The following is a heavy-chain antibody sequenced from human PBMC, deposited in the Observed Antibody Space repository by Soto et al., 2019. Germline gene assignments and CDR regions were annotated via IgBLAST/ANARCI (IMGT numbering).Heavy chain of an antibody. J-gene: IGHJ2*01. D-gene: IGHD3-10*01. Sequence: EVQLLESGGGLVQPGGSLRVSCAASGFTFSSYAMTWVRQAPGKGLEWVSALSGSGGTTFYADSVKGRFTISRDNSKNNLSLQVDSVRAENTDLYYCAKVGDGGEEAVYWYFDLWGRGTLVTVSS. CDR3: AKVGDGGEEAVYWYFDL. CDR1: GFTFSSYA. CDR2: LSGSGGTT. V-gene: IGHV3-23*01.